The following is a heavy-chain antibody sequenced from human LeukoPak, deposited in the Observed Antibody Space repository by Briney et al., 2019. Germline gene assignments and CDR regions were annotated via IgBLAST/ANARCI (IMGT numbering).Heavy chain of an antibody. J-gene: IGHJ5*02. D-gene: IGHD6-13*01. CDR3: ARDAAGYDP. CDR2: IKEDGTKK. V-gene: IGHV3-7*01. Sequence: GGSLRLSCAASGFTFNTFWMSWVRQTPGKGLERVANIKEDGTKKYYVDSVKGRFTISRDNAENSLYLQMNSLRAEDMAVYYCARDAAGYDPWGQGTLVTVSS. CDR1: GFTFNTFW.